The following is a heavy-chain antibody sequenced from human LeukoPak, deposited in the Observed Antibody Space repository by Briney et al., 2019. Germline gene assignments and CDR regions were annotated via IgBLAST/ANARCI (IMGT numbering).Heavy chain of an antibody. D-gene: IGHD6-19*01. CDR1: GYTFTSYD. J-gene: IGHJ4*02. V-gene: IGHV1-8*01. Sequence: ASVKVSCKASGYTFTSYDINWVRQATGQGLEWMGWMNPNSGNTGYAQKFQGRVTMTRNTSISTAYMELSSLRSEDTAVYYCARGGYSSGWYDGPLPFDYWGQGTLVTVSS. CDR2: MNPNSGNT. CDR3: ARGGYSSGWYDGPLPFDY.